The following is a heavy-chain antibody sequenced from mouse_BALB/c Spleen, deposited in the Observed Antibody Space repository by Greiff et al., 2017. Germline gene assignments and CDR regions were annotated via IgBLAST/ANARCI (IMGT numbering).Heavy chain of an antibody. CDR2: IDPENGDT. D-gene: IGHD1-2*01. V-gene: IGHV14-4*02. Sequence: VQLQQSGAELMRSGASVKLSCTASGFNIKDYYMHWVKQRPEQGLEWIGWIDPENGDTEYAPKFQGKATLTSDKSSSTAYMELSSLTSEDSAVYYCARSKFITTATFAMDYWGQGTSVTVSS. CDR1: GFNIKDYY. J-gene: IGHJ4*01. CDR3: ARSKFITTATFAMDY.